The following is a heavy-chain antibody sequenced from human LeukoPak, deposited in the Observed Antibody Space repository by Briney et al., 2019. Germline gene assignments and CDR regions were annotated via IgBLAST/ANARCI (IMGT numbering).Heavy chain of an antibody. D-gene: IGHD3-16*01. CDR1: GYTFTSYD. V-gene: IGHV1-2*02. CDR3: ARDGAMDGPGDY. CDR2: INPNSGGT. J-gene: IGHJ4*02. Sequence: ASVKVSCKASGYTFTSYDINWVRQATGQGLEWMGWINPNSGGTNYAQKFQGRVTMTRDTSISTAYMELSRLRSDDTAVYYCARDGAMDGPGDYWGQGTLVTVSS.